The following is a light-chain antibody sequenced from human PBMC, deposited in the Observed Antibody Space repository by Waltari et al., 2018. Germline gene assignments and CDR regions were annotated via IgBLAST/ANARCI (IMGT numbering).Light chain of an antibody. J-gene: IGLJ2*01. CDR3: CSFAGSHTYVV. Sequence: QSALTQPRSVSGSPGQSVTISCTGTSSDVGGYNYVSWYQQHPGKAPNLLISDVSKRPSGVPDRFSGSKSGNTASLTISGLQTEDEADYYCCSFAGSHTYVVFGGGTKLTVL. V-gene: IGLV2-11*01. CDR2: DVS. CDR1: SSDVGGYNY.